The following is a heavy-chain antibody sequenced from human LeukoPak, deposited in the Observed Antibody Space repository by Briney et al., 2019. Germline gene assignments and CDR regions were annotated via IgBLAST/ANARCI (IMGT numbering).Heavy chain of an antibody. Sequence: GRSLRLSCAASGFTFSSYAMSWVRQAPGKGLEWVSAISGSGGSTYYADSVKGRFTISRDKSKNMVHLQMNSLRAEDTALYYCAKDLGFQLPSYYFDYWGQGTLVTVSS. V-gene: IGHV3-23*01. CDR3: AKDLGFQLPSYYFDY. D-gene: IGHD2-2*01. CDR2: ISGSGGST. J-gene: IGHJ4*02. CDR1: GFTFSSYA.